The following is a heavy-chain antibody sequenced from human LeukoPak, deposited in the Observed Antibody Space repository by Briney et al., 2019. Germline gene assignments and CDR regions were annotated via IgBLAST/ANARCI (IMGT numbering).Heavy chain of an antibody. CDR3: AREYCSGGSCSKAGFDP. CDR1: GFTFSSYS. V-gene: IGHV3-21*01. Sequence: GGSLRLSCAASGFTFSSYSMNWVRQAPGKGLEWVSSISSSSSYIYYADSVKGRFTISRDNAKNSLYLQMNSLRAEDTAVYYCAREYCSGGSCSKAGFDPWGQGTLVTVSS. D-gene: IGHD2-15*01. CDR2: ISSSSSYI. J-gene: IGHJ5*02.